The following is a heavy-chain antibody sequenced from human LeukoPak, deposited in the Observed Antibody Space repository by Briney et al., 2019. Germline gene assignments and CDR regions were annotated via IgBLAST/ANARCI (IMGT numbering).Heavy chain of an antibody. CDR3: AKNTGLYQLLPDVFDI. J-gene: IGHJ3*02. D-gene: IGHD2-2*01. Sequence: GGSLRLSCAASGFTFSSYAMSWVRQAPGKGLEWVSVISGSGGSTYYADSVKGRFTISSDNSKNTLYLQMNSPRAEDTAVYYCAKNTGLYQLLPDVFDIWGHGTLVTVSS. V-gene: IGHV3-23*01. CDR2: ISGSGGST. CDR1: GFTFSSYA.